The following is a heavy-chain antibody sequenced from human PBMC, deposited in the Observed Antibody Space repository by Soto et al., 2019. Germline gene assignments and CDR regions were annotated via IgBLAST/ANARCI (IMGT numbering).Heavy chain of an antibody. CDR3: AREAVLRYFDWLDKYGMDV. V-gene: IGHV1-69*13. CDR2: IIPIFGTA. D-gene: IGHD3-9*01. Sequence: ASVKVSCKASGGTFSSYALSSVRQAPGQGLEWMGGIIPIFGTANYAQKFQGRVTITADESTSTAYMELSSLRSEDTAVYYCAREAVLRYFDWLDKYGMDVWGQGTTVTVSS. CDR1: GGTFSSYA. J-gene: IGHJ6*02.